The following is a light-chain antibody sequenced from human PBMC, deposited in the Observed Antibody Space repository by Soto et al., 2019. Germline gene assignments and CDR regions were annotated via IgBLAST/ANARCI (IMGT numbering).Light chain of an antibody. Sequence: DIVMTQSPLSSSVTLGQPASISCKSSQSLVHGDGNTYLSWLHQRPGQPPRLLIYKISERSSGVPDRFSGSGAGTDFTLKISRVEAEDVGVYYYTQATQFPGTFGQGTKLEI. J-gene: IGKJ2*01. CDR1: QSLVHGDGNTY. CDR2: KIS. V-gene: IGKV2-24*01. CDR3: TQATQFPGT.